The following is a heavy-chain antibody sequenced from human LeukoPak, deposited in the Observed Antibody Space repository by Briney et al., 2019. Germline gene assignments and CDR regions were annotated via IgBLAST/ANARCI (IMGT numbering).Heavy chain of an antibody. CDR3: AKRPQKILSGRGWFDP. D-gene: IGHD2-15*01. J-gene: IGHJ5*02. V-gene: IGHV3-23*01. Sequence: GGSLRLSCAASGFTFSSYAMSWVRQAPGKGLEWVSAISGSGGSTYYADSVKGRFTISRDNSKNTLWLQMNSLRAEDTAVYYCAKRPQKILSGRGWFDPWGQGTLVTVSS. CDR2: ISGSGGST. CDR1: GFTFSSYA.